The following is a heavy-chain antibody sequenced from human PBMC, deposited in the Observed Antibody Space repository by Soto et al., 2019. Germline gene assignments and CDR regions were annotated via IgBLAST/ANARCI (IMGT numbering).Heavy chain of an antibody. D-gene: IGHD3-3*01. CDR1: GGTFSSYA. CDR2: IIPIFGTA. Sequence: EASVKVSCKASGGTFSSYAISWVRQAPGQGLEWMGGIIPIFGTANYAQKFQGRVTITADESTSTAYMELSSLRSEDTAVYYCARATYYDFWSGYYLFDYWGQGTLVTVSS. CDR3: ARATYYDFWSGYYLFDY. V-gene: IGHV1-69*13. J-gene: IGHJ4*02.